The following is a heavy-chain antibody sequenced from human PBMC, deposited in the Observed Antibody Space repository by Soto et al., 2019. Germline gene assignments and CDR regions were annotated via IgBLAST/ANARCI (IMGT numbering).Heavy chain of an antibody. CDR2: ISYDGSNK. J-gene: IGHJ4*02. CDR3: ARDTYFDY. Sequence: GGSLRLSCAASGFTFSSYAMHWVRQAPGKGLEWVAVISYDGSNKYYADSVKGRFTISRDNSKNTLYLQMNSLRAEDTAVYYCARDTYFDYWGQGTLVTVSS. V-gene: IGHV3-30-3*01. CDR1: GFTFSSYA.